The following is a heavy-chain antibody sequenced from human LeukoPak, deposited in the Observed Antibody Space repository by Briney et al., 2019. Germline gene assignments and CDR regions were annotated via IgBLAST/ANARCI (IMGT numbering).Heavy chain of an antibody. CDR3: AGDSRRGYFYFDY. D-gene: IGHD3-3*01. J-gene: IGHJ4*02. Sequence: GGSLRLSCAASGFTFSSYAMSWVRQAPGKGLEWVSAISGSGGSTYYADSVKGRFTISRDNAKNSLYLQMNSLRAEDTAVYYCAGDSRRGYFYFDYWGQGTLVTVSS. V-gene: IGHV3-23*01. CDR1: GFTFSSYA. CDR2: ISGSGGST.